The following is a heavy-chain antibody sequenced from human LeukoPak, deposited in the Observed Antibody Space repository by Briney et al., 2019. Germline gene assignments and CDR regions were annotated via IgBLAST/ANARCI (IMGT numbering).Heavy chain of an antibody. V-gene: IGHV1-2*02. J-gene: IGHJ3*02. D-gene: IGHD3-16*01. CDR2: INPNSGGT. CDR3: ARDREDYVGGDAFDI. Sequence: GASVKLSCKASGYTFTGYYMHWVRQAPGQGLEWMGWINPNSGGTNYAQKFQGRVTMTRDTSISTAYMELSRLRSDDTAVYYCARDREDYVGGDAFDIWGQGTMVTVSS. CDR1: GYTFTGYY.